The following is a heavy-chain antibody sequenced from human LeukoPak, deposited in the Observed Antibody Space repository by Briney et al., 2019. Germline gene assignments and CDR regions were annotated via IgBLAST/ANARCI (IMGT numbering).Heavy chain of an antibody. CDR1: GFTFSSYA. CDR3: ARSVRQWAIKDAFDI. D-gene: IGHD6-19*01. CDR2: ISSNGGST. J-gene: IGHJ3*02. V-gene: IGHV3-64*01. Sequence: GGSLRLSCAASGFTFSSYAMHWVRQAPGKGLEYVSAISSNGGSTYYANSVKGRFTISRDNSKNTLYLQMGSLRAEDMAVYYCARSVRQWAIKDAFDIWGQGTMVTVSS.